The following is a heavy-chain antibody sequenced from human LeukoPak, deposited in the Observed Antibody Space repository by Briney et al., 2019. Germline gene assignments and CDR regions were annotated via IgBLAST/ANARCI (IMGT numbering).Heavy chain of an antibody. V-gene: IGHV4-38-2*01. Sequence: SETLSLTCAVSGYSISSGYYWGWIRPPPGKGLEWIGSIYRSGSTYYNPSLKSRVTISVDTSKNQFSLKLSSVTAADTAVYYCARVDSGSLVTTSYYFDYWGQGTLVTVSS. D-gene: IGHD4-17*01. CDR2: IYRSGST. CDR3: ARVDSGSLVTTSYYFDY. J-gene: IGHJ4*02. CDR1: GYSISSGYY.